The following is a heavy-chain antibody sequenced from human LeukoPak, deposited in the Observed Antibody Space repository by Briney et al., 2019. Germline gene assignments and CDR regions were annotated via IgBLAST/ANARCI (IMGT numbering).Heavy chain of an antibody. Sequence: GGSLRPSCAASGFTFSDYYMSWIRQAPGKGLGWVSTIKGTGLTTYYADSVKGRFTISRDNAKNSLFLQMSSLRADDTAIYYCARAGELRYMDVWGKGTAVTVSS. D-gene: IGHD3-16*01. J-gene: IGHJ6*03. V-gene: IGHV3-11*04. CDR1: GFTFSDYY. CDR2: IKGTGLTT. CDR3: ARAGELRYMDV.